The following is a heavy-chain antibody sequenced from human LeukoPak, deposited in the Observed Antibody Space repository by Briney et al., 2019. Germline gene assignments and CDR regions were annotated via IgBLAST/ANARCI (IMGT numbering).Heavy chain of an antibody. Sequence: ASVKASCKASGYTFTSYYMHWVRQAPGQGLEWMGIINPSGGSTSYAQKFQGRVTMTRDTSTSTVYMELSSLRSEDTAVYYCARNRLLWFGESNFDYWGQGTLVTVSS. J-gene: IGHJ4*02. CDR3: ARNRLLWFGESNFDY. D-gene: IGHD3-10*01. CDR1: GYTFTSYY. V-gene: IGHV1-46*01. CDR2: INPSGGST.